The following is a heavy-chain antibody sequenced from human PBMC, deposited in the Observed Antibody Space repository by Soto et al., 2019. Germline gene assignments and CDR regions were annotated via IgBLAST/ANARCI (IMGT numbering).Heavy chain of an antibody. J-gene: IGHJ5*02. Sequence: SETLSLTCTVSGGSIISAGYYWSWIRQHPGKGLEWIGYIYYSGKTDYNPSLKSRVTISVDTSKSQFSLDLNSVTAADTAVYFCARGKYYEPNWFDPWSQGTLVTVSS. CDR2: IYYSGKT. V-gene: IGHV4-61*08. D-gene: IGHD3-3*01. CDR1: GGSIISAGYY. CDR3: ARGKYYEPNWFDP.